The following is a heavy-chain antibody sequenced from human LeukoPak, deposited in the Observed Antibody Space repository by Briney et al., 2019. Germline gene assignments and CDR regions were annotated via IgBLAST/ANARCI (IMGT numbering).Heavy chain of an antibody. J-gene: IGHJ4*02. D-gene: IGHD6-6*01. CDR2: IKQDGSEK. CDR1: GFTFSSYW. V-gene: IGHV3-7*01. CDR3: AGGIAARPIDDY. Sequence: GGSLRLSCVASGFTFSSYWMSWVRQAPGKGLEWVANIKQDGSEKYYVDSVKGRFTISRDNAKNSLYLQMNSLRAEDTAVYYCAGGIAARPIDDYWGQGTLVTVSS.